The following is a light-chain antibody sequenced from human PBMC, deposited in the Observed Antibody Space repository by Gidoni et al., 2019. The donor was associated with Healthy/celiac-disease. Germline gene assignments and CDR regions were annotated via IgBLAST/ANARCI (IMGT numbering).Light chain of an antibody. Sequence: EIVLTQSPATLSLSPGDRATLSCRASQSVSSYLAWYQQKPGQAPRLLIYDASNRATGIPARFSGSGSGTDFTLTISSLEPEDFAVYYGQQRSNWPRWTFGQGTKVEIK. CDR1: QSVSSY. CDR3: QQRSNWPRWT. CDR2: DAS. V-gene: IGKV3-11*01. J-gene: IGKJ1*01.